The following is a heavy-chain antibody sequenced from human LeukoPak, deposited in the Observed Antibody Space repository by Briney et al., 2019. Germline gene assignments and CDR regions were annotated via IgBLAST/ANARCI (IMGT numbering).Heavy chain of an antibody. CDR1: GFILSTYG. CDR3: AKDSLADIDY. D-gene: IGHD3-16*01. J-gene: IGHJ4*02. V-gene: IGHV3-30*02. CDR2: IRHDGSIK. Sequence: PGGSLRLSSAASGFILSTYGMYWVRQAPGKGLEWVAFIRHDGSIKNYADSVKGRSTISRDNSKNTLYLQMNSLRAEDTAVYYCAKDSLADIDYWGQGTLVTVSS.